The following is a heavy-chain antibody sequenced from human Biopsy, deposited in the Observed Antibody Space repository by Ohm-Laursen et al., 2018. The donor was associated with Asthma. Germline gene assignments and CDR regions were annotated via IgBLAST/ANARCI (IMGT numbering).Heavy chain of an antibody. CDR2: ISVYNGNT. V-gene: IGHV1-18*01. J-gene: IGHJ6*02. CDR1: GYTFNSAG. Sequence: ASVKVSCKTSGYTFNSAGITWVRQAPGQGLEWMEWISVYNGNTKVAQKLQDRVTVITDTSTSTAYMELRSLRSDDAAVYFCARAVDYSHYYGIDVWGQGTTVTVS. D-gene: IGHD3-10*01. CDR3: ARAVDYSHYYGIDV.